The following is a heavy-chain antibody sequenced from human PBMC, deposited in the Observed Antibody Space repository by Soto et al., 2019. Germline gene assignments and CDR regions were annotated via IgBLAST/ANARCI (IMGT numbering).Heavy chain of an antibody. V-gene: IGHV3-74*01. CDR3: ARGGFRYAYAFDI. CDR2: INSEGSST. D-gene: IGHD3-16*01. J-gene: IGHJ3*02. Sequence: EVQLVESGGGLVQPGGSLRLSCAASGFTFSSYWMHWVRPAPGKGLVWVSRINSEGSSTSYADSVKGRFTISRDNAKNTLYLQMNSLRAEDTAVYYGARGGFRYAYAFDIWGQGTMVTVSS. CDR1: GFTFSSYW.